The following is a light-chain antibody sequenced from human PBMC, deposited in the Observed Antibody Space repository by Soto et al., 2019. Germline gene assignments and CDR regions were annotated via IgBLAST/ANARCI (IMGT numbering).Light chain of an antibody. V-gene: IGLV2-14*03. Sequence: QSVLTQPASVSGSPGQSITISCTGTSSDIGAYNFVSWYQQHPGKAPKLMLYDVNIRPSGVSNRFSGAKSGNTASLTISGITATDEAAYYHTASTTRAPMIFGAGTQLPVL. CDR3: TASTTRAPMI. CDR1: SSDIGAYNF. J-gene: IGLJ2*01. CDR2: DVN.